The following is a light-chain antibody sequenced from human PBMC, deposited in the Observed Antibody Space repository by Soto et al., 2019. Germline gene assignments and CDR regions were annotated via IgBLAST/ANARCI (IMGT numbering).Light chain of an antibody. Sequence: QSVLTQPPSASGTPGQRVTISCSGSTSNIGSNNVNWYRQLPGTAPKLLLFNNERRRSGVPGRVSGSKSGTSASLTISGLQAEDEADYYCCSYARPTFYAFATGTKLTVL. V-gene: IGLV1-44*01. CDR3: CSYARPTFYA. CDR1: TSNIGSNN. CDR2: NNE. J-gene: IGLJ1*01.